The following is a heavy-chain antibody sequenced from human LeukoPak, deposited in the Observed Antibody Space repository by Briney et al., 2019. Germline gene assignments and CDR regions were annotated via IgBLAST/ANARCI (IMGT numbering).Heavy chain of an antibody. V-gene: IGHV3-64*01. CDR1: GFPFSSYA. CDR3: ARSSIVVVSILDY. D-gene: IGHD2-2*01. Sequence: GGSLRLSCAASGFPFSSYAMHWVRQAPGKGLEYVSAISSNGGSTSYANSVKVRFTISRDNSKNTLYLQMGSLRAEDMAVYYCARSSIVVVSILDYWGQGTLVTVSS. J-gene: IGHJ4*02. CDR2: ISSNGGST.